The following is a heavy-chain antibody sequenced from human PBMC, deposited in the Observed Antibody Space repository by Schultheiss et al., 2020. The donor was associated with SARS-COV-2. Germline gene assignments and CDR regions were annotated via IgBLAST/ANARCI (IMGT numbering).Heavy chain of an antibody. CDR2: ISSSGSTI. V-gene: IGHV3-48*04. CDR1: GFTFSSYG. J-gene: IGHJ4*02. D-gene: IGHD3-10*01. CDR3: TTDRTITMVRGVTIDY. Sequence: GGSLRLSCAASGFTFSSYGMHWVRQAPGKGLEWVSYISSSGSTIYYADSVKGRFTISRDNAKNSLYLQMNSLRAEDTAVYYCTTDRTITMVRGVTIDYWGQGTLVTVSS.